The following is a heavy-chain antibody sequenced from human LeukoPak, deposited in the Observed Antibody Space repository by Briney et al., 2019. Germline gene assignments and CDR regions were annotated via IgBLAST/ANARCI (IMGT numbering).Heavy chain of an antibody. CDR1: GFTFSSYA. CDR2: ISGCGGST. Sequence: GGSLRLSCAASGFTFSSYAMSWVRQAPGKGLEWVSAISGCGGSTYYADSVKGRFTISRDNSKSTLYLQMNSLRAEDTALYYCARPTSGWYAGGFDYWGQGILVTVSS. J-gene: IGHJ4*02. CDR3: ARPTSGWYAGGFDY. D-gene: IGHD6-19*01. V-gene: IGHV3-23*01.